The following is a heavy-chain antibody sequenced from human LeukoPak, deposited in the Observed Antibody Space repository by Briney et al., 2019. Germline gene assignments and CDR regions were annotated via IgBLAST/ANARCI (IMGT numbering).Heavy chain of an antibody. CDR2: ISYDGSDK. D-gene: IGHD5-18*01. Sequence: PGGSLRLSCAASGFTFSSYAMYWVRQAPGKGLEWVAVISYDGSDKFYADSVKGRFTISRDSSKNTLYLQMNSLRPEDTAVYYCAKARTRGYSYGSFDYWGQGTLVTVSS. CDR1: GFTFSSYA. J-gene: IGHJ4*02. CDR3: AKARTRGYSYGSFDY. V-gene: IGHV3-30*04.